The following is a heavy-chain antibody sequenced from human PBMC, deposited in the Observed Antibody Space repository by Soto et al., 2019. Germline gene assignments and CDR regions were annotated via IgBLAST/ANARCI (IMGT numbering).Heavy chain of an antibody. J-gene: IGHJ3*02. CDR2: IYSGGST. V-gene: IGHV3-53*01. D-gene: IGHD6-13*01. CDR1: GFTVSSNY. Sequence: LRLSCAASGFTVSSNYMSWVRQAPGKGLEWVSVIYSGGSTYYADSVKGRFTISRDNSKNTLYPQMNSLRAEDTAVYYCASSIAAAGTLILDDAFDIWGQGTMVTVSS. CDR3: ASSIAAAGTLILDDAFDI.